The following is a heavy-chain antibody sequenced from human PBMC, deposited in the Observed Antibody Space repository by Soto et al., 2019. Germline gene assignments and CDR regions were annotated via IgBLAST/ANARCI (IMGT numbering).Heavy chain of an antibody. J-gene: IGHJ4*02. D-gene: IGHD1-26*01. CDR1: GGSISPFY. CDR3: ARVGRVAARPFDH. CDR2: LYYSDNT. V-gene: IGHV4-59*01. Sequence: SSETLSLTCTVSGGSISPFYWSWVRQPPGKGLEWIGYLYYSDNTNYNPSLKSRVTISVDASKNQVSLRLTSVTAADTAVYYCARVGRVAARPFDHWGQGTVVTVSS.